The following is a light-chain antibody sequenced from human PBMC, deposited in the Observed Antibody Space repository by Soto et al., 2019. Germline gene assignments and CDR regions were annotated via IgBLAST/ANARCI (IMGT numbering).Light chain of an antibody. CDR3: QQFGTSPYT. Sequence: EIVLTQSPDTLSLSPGERATLSCRASQTVTRSSLAWYQQKPGRAPTLLIHGASTRAAGIPDRFSASGSGTHFTLTITRLEPEDFAVYFCQQFGTSPYTVGQGTKVEIK. V-gene: IGKV3-20*01. CDR2: GAS. J-gene: IGKJ2*01. CDR1: QTVTRSS.